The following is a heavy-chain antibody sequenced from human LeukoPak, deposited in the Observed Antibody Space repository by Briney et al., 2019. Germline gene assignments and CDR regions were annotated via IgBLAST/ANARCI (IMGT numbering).Heavy chain of an antibody. V-gene: IGHV4-59*08. CDR1: GGSISSYY. J-gene: IGHJ4*02. Sequence: SKTLSLTCTVSGGSISSYYWSWIRQPPGKGLEWIGYIHYSGTTEYNPSLKSRVTMSVDTSNNRFSLKLSSVTAADTAVYYCARQAGYYDTSSYPYYFDSWGQGILVTVSS. CDR2: IHYSGTT. CDR3: ARQAGYYDTSSYPYYFDS. D-gene: IGHD3-22*01.